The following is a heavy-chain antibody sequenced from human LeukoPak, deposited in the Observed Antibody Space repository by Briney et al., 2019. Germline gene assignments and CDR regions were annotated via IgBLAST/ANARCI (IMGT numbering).Heavy chain of an antibody. CDR3: ATHEGPPRFRFDP. V-gene: IGHV4-59*08. CDR2: IYYSGNT. Sequence: SETLSLTCTVSVGSISRYYWSWIRQPPGKGLEWIGYIYYSGNTKYNPPPKSRVTISAETSKNHSSLDRNYATAAHTAAYYLATHEGPPRFRFDPWGEGTLVTVSS. CDR1: VGSISRYY. D-gene: IGHD2/OR15-2a*01. J-gene: IGHJ5*02.